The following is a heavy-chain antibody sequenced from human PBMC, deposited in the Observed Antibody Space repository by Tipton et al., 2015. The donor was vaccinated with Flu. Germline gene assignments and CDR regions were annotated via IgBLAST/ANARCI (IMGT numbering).Heavy chain of an antibody. J-gene: IGHJ6*02. D-gene: IGHD2-21*02. CDR3: ARDFLLEPLLGDAYYGMDV. CDR1: GGTSKSYP. CDR2: IIPMFGRL. Sequence: QVQLVQSGAEVKKPGSSVKISCRASGGTSKSYPISWVRQTPGQGLEWMGGIIPMFGRLFHTQNFQDRLTVTADESTSTVYMELSSLTSDDTAVYYCARDFLLEPLLGDAYYGMDVWGQGTTVIVSS. V-gene: IGHV1-69*01.